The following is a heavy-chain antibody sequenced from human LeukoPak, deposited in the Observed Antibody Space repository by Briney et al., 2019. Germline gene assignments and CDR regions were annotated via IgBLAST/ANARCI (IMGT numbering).Heavy chain of an antibody. D-gene: IGHD2-21*01. CDR2: IYHSGST. CDR1: GGSISSSSYY. CDR3: ARGYIVVVSRFDY. J-gene: IGHJ4*02. Sequence: SETLSLTCIVSGGSISSSSYYWGWIRQPPGKGLEWIGSIYHSGSTYYNPSLKSRVTISVDTSKNQFSLKLSSVTAADTAVYYCARGYIVVVSRFDYWGQGTLVTVSS. V-gene: IGHV4-39*07.